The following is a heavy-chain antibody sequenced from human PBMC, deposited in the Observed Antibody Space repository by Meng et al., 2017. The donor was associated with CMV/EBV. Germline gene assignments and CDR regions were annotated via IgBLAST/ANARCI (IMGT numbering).Heavy chain of an antibody. V-gene: IGHV4-31*03. CDR3: AREGETNWFDP. J-gene: IGHJ5*02. CDR2: IYYSGST. D-gene: IGHD2-8*01. Sequence: CTVSGGSISSGGYYWSWIRQHPGKGLKWIGYIYYSGSTYYNPSLKSRVTISVDTSKNQFSLKLSSVTAADTAVYYCAREGETNWFDPWGQGTLVTVSS. CDR1: GGSISSGGYY.